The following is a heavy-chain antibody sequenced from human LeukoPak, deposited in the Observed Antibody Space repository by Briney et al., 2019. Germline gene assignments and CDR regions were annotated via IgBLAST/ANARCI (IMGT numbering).Heavy chain of an antibody. CDR3: ARSNPDFWSGYPPIYYYYYYGMDV. J-gene: IGHJ6*02. CDR1: GGSISSYH. D-gene: IGHD3-3*01. CDR2: IYYSGST. V-gene: IGHV4-59*01. Sequence: SETLSLTCTVSGGSISSYHWSWIRQPPGKGLEWIGYIYYSGSTNYNPSLKSRVTISVDTSKNQFSLKLSSVTAADTAVYYCARSNPDFWSGYPPIYYYYYYGMDVWGQGTTVTVSS.